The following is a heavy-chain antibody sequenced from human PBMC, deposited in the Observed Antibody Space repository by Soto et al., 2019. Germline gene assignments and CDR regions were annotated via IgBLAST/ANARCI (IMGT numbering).Heavy chain of an antibody. D-gene: IGHD6-19*01. Sequence: GGSLRLSCAASGFTFSSYSMNWVRQAPGKGLEWVSYISSSSSTIYYADSVKGRFTISRDNAKNSLYLQMNSLRAEDTAVYYCAREPLYSSGWYSSDAFDIWGQGTMVTVSS. J-gene: IGHJ3*02. CDR1: GFTFSSYS. V-gene: IGHV3-48*01. CDR3: AREPLYSSGWYSSDAFDI. CDR2: ISSSSSTI.